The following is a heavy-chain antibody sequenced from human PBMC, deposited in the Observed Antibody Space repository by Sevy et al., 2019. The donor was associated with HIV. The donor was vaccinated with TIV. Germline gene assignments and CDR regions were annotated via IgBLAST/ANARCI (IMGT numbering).Heavy chain of an antibody. D-gene: IGHD3-10*01. V-gene: IGHV5-51*01. Sequence: GESLKISCKGFGYSFTTYWIGWVRQTPGKGLEWMGIIFPGDSDTTYSPSFQGQVTISVDKSITTAYLQWGSLKASDTAMYYCARKHSYGSGNFYIFDSWGQGTLVTVSS. J-gene: IGHJ4*02. CDR3: ARKHSYGSGNFYIFDS. CDR2: IFPGDSDT. CDR1: GYSFTTYW.